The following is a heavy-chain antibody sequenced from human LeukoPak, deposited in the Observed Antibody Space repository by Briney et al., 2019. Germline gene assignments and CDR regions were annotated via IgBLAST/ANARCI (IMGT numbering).Heavy chain of an antibody. CDR1: GGSVNSGSYY. Sequence: PSETLSLTCTVSGGSVNSGSYYWTWIRQPPGKGLEWIGEINDSGSTNYNPSLKSRVTLSVDTSKNQFSLKLRSVTAADTAIYYCARERGSHNSFGLDVWGQGNTATVSS. CDR3: ARERGSHNSFGLDV. D-gene: IGHD2-15*01. CDR2: INDSGST. J-gene: IGHJ6*02. V-gene: IGHV4-39*07.